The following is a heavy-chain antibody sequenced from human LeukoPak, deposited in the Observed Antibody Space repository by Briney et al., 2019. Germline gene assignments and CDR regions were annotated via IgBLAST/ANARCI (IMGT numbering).Heavy chain of an antibody. D-gene: IGHD4-11*01. Sequence: WFDGSNKHYADSVKGRITISRDNAKNSLYLQMNSLRDEDTAVYYCARGLHSKYYYGMDVWGQGTTVTVSS. CDR2: WFDGSNK. V-gene: IGHV3-33*01. CDR3: ARGLHSKYYYGMDV. J-gene: IGHJ6*02.